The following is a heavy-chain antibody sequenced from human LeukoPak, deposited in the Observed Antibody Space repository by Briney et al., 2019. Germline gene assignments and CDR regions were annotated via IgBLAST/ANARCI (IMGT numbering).Heavy chain of an antibody. CDR2: IYSGGST. J-gene: IGHJ6*03. Sequence: GGSLRLSCAASGFTVSSNYMSWVRQAPGKGLEWVSVIYSGGSTYYADSVKGRFTISRDNSKNTLYLQMNSLRAEDTAVYYCARDLAADSNYYYYMDVWGKGTTVTVSS. CDR3: ARDLAADSNYYYYMDV. D-gene: IGHD6-13*01. V-gene: IGHV3-53*01. CDR1: GFTVSSNY.